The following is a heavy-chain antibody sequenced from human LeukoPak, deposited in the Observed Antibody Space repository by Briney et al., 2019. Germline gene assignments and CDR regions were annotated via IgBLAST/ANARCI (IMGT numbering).Heavy chain of an antibody. V-gene: IGHV3-48*04. J-gene: IGHJ6*02. Sequence: GGSLRLSCAASGFTFSSYSMNWVRQAPGKGLEWVSYISSSSSTIYYADSVKGRFTISRDNAKNSLYLQMNSLRAEDTAVYYCARDQSRKAESGSGPTLYYYYGMDVWGQGTTVTVSS. CDR2: ISSSSSTI. CDR3: ARDQSRKAESGSGPTLYYYYGMDV. CDR1: GFTFSSYS. D-gene: IGHD2-15*01.